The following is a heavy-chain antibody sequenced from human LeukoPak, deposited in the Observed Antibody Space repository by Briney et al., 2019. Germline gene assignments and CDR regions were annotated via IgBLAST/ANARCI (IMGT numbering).Heavy chain of an antibody. CDR1: GYTLTELS. V-gene: IGHV1-24*01. CDR3: VTNLYYDILTGYRN. J-gene: IGHJ4*02. Sequence: ASVKVSCKVSGYTLTELSMHWVRQAPGKGLEWMGGFDPEDGETIYAQKFQGRVTMTEDTSTDTAYMELSSLRSEDTAVYYCVTNLYYDILTGYRNWGQGTLVTVSS. D-gene: IGHD3-9*01. CDR2: FDPEDGET.